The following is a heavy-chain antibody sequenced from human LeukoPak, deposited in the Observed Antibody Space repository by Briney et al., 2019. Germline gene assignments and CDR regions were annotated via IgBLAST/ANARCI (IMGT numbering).Heavy chain of an antibody. CDR1: GFTFSSYS. Sequence: GGSLRLSCAASGFTFSSYSMNWVRQAPGKGLGWVSYISSSSSTIYYADSVKGRFTISRDNAKNSLYLQMNSLRAEDTAVYYCARGIYDFWSGYDARTAYNWFDPWGQGTLVTVSS. V-gene: IGHV3-48*01. CDR3: ARGIYDFWSGYDARTAYNWFDP. J-gene: IGHJ5*02. D-gene: IGHD3-3*01. CDR2: ISSSSSTI.